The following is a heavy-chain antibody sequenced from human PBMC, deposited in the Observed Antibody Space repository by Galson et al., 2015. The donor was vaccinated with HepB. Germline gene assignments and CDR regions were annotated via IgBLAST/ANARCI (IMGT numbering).Heavy chain of an antibody. Sequence: SLRLSCAASGFTFRTYGMHWVRQAPGKGLEWVTVISYDGSNKYYADSVKGRFTISRDNSKNTLYLQMNSLRAEDTAVYYCAKDEAAVGTSVFDYWGQGTLVTVSS. D-gene: IGHD6-13*01. V-gene: IGHV3-30*18. J-gene: IGHJ4*02. CDR2: ISYDGSNK. CDR3: AKDEAAVGTSVFDY. CDR1: GFTFRTYG.